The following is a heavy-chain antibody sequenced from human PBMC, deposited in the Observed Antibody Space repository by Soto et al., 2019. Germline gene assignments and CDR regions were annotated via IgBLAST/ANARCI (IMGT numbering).Heavy chain of an antibody. CDR3: AGESHDILTGPPWVWYFDL. Sequence: QVQLQQWGAGPLRPLETLSLTCGVSGGSFSGYYWAWIRQSPGKGLEWIGEINDRGSINYNPSLKSRVSISVDTSKNHYSLNLGSVTAADTAVYYCAGESHDILTGPPWVWYFDLWGRGTLVTVSS. CDR1: GGSFSGYY. CDR2: INDRGSI. J-gene: IGHJ2*01. D-gene: IGHD3-9*01. V-gene: IGHV4-34*01.